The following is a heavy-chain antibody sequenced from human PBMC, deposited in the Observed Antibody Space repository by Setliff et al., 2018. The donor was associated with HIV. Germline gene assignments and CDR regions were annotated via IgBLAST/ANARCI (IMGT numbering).Heavy chain of an antibody. CDR3: ARGLRQNRSNSDVFDV. V-gene: IGHV1-8*02. CDR1: GHTFTVNH. CDR2: ISPNSGNT. Sequence: GASVKVSCKTSGHTFTVNHLHWVRQAPGQGVEWVGKISPNSGNTGYAERFQGRVTMTRDTSISTVYMELTSLRSEDMAVYYCARGLRQNRSNSDVFDVWGQGTVVTVSS. J-gene: IGHJ3*01. D-gene: IGHD4-4*01.